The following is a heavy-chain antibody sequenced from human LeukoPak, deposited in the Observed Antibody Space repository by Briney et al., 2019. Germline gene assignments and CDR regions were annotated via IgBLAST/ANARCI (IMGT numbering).Heavy chain of an antibody. CDR3: GRASGFWLH. CDR1: GDSLTSGSYY. J-gene: IGHJ4*02. D-gene: IGHD3-22*01. CDR2: IYSDGTT. Sequence: KTSETLSLTCTVSGDSLTSGSYYWGWIRQTPGKGLACIGNIYSDGTTSYNPSVKSRVTMSVDTSQNQFSLKLNSVTAADTAVYYCGRASGFWLHWGQGTLVTVSS. V-gene: IGHV4-39*07.